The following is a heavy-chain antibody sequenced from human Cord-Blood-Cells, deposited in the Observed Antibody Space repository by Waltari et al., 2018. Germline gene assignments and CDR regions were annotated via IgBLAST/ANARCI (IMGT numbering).Heavy chain of an antibody. J-gene: IGHJ3*02. CDR1: GGSFSGYY. D-gene: IGHD3-3*01. CDR2: INHSGST. CDR3: ARGCNTIFGVVIDDAFDI. V-gene: IGHV4-34*01. Sequence: QVQLQQWGAGLLKPSETLSLTCAVYGGSFSGYYWSWIRQPPGKGLEWIGEINHSGSTNYNPSLRSRVTISVDTSKNQFSLKLSSVTAADTAVYYCARGCNTIFGVVIDDAFDIWGQGTMVTVSS.